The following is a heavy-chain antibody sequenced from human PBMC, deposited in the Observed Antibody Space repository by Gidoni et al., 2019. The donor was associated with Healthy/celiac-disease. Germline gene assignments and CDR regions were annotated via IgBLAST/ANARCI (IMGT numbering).Heavy chain of an antibody. V-gene: IGHV3-48*02. Sequence: RLSCAASGFTFSSYSMNWVRQAPGKGLEWVSYISSSSTIYYADSVKGRFTISRDNAKNSLYLQMNSLRDEDTAVYYCARDGYYDSSGYIGHFDYWGQGTLVTVSS. D-gene: IGHD3-22*01. CDR1: GFTFSSYS. CDR3: ARDGYYDSSGYIGHFDY. J-gene: IGHJ4*02. CDR2: ISSSSTI.